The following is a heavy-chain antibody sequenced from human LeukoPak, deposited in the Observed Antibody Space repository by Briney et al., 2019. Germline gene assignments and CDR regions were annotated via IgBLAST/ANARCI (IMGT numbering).Heavy chain of an antibody. CDR3: ARGPRAAADDY. V-gene: IGHV1-3*01. CDR2: INAGNGNT. D-gene: IGHD6-13*01. Sequence: ASVTVSCKASGYTFINFAINWGRQAPGQRPEWMGWINAGNGNTKYSQKFQGRVTITRDTSASTAYMELSGLTSEGTAVYYCARGPRAAADDYWGQGTLVTVSS. J-gene: IGHJ4*02. CDR1: GYTFINFA.